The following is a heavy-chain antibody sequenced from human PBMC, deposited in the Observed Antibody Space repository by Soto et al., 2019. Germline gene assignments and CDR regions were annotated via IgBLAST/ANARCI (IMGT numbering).Heavy chain of an antibody. V-gene: IGHV1-18*04. J-gene: IGHJ5*02. D-gene: IGHD3-3*01. CDR2: ISVNNGNT. Sequence: ASVKVSCKASGYSFSSYGISWVRQAPGQGLDWMGWISVNNGNTDYAPKFQGRVTMTTDTSTSTAYMELRSLRSDDTAVYSCATSYDSGFDPWGQGTLVTVSS. CDR1: GYSFSSYG. CDR3: ATSYDSGFDP.